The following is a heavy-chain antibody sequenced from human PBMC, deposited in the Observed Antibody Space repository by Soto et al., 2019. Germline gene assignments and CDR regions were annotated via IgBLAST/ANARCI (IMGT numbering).Heavy chain of an antibody. J-gene: IGHJ4*02. V-gene: IGHV3-72*01. Sequence: EVQLVESGGGLVQPGGSLRLSCAASGFTFSDHYMDWVRQAPGKGLEWVGRTRNKANSYTTEYAASVKGRFTISRDDSKNSLYLQMNSLKPADTAVYYCARRADCSSTSCFFDFWGQGTLVTVSS. CDR2: TRNKANSYTT. CDR3: ARRADCSSTSCFFDF. D-gene: IGHD2-2*01. CDR1: GFTFSDHY.